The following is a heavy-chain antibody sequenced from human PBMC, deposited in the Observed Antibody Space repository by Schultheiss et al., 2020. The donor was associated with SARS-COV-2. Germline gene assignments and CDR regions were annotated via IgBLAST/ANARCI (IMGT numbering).Heavy chain of an antibody. V-gene: IGHV3-23*01. J-gene: IGHJ4*02. CDR3: ARSPIEYNYAYAY. CDR2: ISGSGGDT. CDR1: GFTVSSNY. D-gene: IGHD3-16*01. Sequence: GGSLRLSCAASGFTVSSNYMSWVRQAPGKGLEWVSAISGSGGDTYYADSVKGRFTISRDNSKNTLSLQMNSLRAEDTAVYYCARSPIEYNYAYAYWGQGTLVTVSS.